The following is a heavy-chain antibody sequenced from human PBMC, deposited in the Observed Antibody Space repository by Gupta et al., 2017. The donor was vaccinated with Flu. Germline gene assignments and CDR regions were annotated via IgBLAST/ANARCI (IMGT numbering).Heavy chain of an antibody. CDR1: GFIFSDYG. CDR3: AKGGRHNWNFDRDY. D-gene: IGHD1-7*01. Sequence: QVQLVQSGGGVVLPGSSLRLSCAASGFIFSDYGMHWVRQVPGKGLEWMAVMSDDGSNQWYADSVRGRFTISRDNSENTLILQMNSLRRDDTAVYYCAKGGRHNWNFDRDYWGQGTLVTVSS. CDR2: MSDDGSNQ. V-gene: IGHV3-30*18. J-gene: IGHJ4*02.